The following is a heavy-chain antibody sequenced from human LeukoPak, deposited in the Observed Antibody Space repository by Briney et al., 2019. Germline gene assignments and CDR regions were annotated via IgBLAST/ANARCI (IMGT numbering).Heavy chain of an antibody. V-gene: IGHV1-69*13. CDR2: IIPIFGTA. J-gene: IGHJ4*02. Sequence: SVKVSRKASGGTFSSYAISWVRQAPGQGLEWMGGIIPIFGTANYAQKFQGRVTITADESTSTAYMELSSLRSEDTAVYYCARDYVIQKWVPLGLRGQGTLVTVSS. D-gene: IGHD1-26*01. CDR3: ARDYVIQKWVPLGL. CDR1: GGTFSSYA.